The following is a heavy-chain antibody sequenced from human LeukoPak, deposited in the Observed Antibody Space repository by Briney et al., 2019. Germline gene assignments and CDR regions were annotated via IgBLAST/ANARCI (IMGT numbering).Heavy chain of an antibody. J-gene: IGHJ4*02. Sequence: QTGGSLRLSCAASGFTFSSYAMSWVRQAPGKGLEWVSAISGSGGSTYYADSVKGRFNISRDNSKNTLYLQMNSLRAEDTAVYYCAKQCGGDCYGYYFDYWGQGTLVTVSS. CDR2: ISGSGGST. D-gene: IGHD2-21*02. CDR1: GFTFSSYA. V-gene: IGHV3-23*01. CDR3: AKQCGGDCYGYYFDY.